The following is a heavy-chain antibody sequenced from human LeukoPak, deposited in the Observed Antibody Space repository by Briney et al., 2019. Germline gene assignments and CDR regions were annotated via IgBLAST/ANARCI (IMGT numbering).Heavy chain of an antibody. CDR1: GGSISSSSYY. Sequence: SETLSLTCTVSGGSISSSSYYWGWIRQPPGKGLEWIGCIYYNGNTYYNPSLKSRVTISLDTSKNQFSLKLSSVTAADTAVYYCATPGGTGTHYYYGMDVWGQGTTVTVSS. V-gene: IGHV4-39*01. J-gene: IGHJ6*02. D-gene: IGHD1-1*01. CDR3: ATPGGTGTHYYYGMDV. CDR2: IYYNGNT.